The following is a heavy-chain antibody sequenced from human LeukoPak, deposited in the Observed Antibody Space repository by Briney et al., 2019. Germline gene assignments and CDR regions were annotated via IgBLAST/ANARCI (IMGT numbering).Heavy chain of an antibody. Sequence: GGSLRLSCAASGFTFSSYAMSWVRQAPGKGLEWASAISGSGGSTYYADSVKGRFTISRDNSKNTLYLQMNSLRAEDTAVYYCAKPVLGTFGVVITLYYFDYWGQGTLVTVSS. CDR3: AKPVLGTFGVVITLYYFDY. V-gene: IGHV3-23*01. D-gene: IGHD3-3*01. J-gene: IGHJ4*02. CDR2: ISGSGGST. CDR1: GFTFSSYA.